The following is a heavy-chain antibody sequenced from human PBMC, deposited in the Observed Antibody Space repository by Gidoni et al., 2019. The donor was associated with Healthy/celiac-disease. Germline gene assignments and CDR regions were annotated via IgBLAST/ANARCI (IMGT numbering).Heavy chain of an antibody. V-gene: IGHV4-59*01. CDR2: IYYSGST. D-gene: IGHD4-17*01. CDR1: GGSISSYY. CDR3: ARAPTVTHFDY. Sequence: QVQLQESGPGLVKPSETLSLTCTVSGGSISSYYWSWIRQPPGKGLEWIGYIYYSGSTNYNPSLKSRVTISVDTSKNQFSLKLSSVTAADTAVYYCARAPTVTHFDYWGQGTLVTVSS. J-gene: IGHJ4*02.